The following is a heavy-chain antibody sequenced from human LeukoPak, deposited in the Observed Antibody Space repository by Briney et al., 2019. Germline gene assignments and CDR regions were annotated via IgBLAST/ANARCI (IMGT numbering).Heavy chain of an antibody. Sequence: GGSLRLSCAASGFTFSIYSMNWVRQAPGKGLGWVSYISSSSSIIYYADSVKGRFTISRDNAKNSLYLQVNSLRDEDTAVYYCARSYYYDSSGYYYVGRGAFDMWGQGTMVTVSS. D-gene: IGHD3-22*01. CDR2: ISSSSSII. V-gene: IGHV3-48*02. J-gene: IGHJ3*02. CDR3: ARSYYYDSSGYYYVGRGAFDM. CDR1: GFTFSIYS.